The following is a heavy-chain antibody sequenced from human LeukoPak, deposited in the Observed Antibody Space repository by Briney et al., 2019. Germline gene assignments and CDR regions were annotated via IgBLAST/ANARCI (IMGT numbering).Heavy chain of an antibody. J-gene: IGHJ4*02. CDR1: GASISSSAYY. CDR2: IFYRGNT. D-gene: IGHD3-9*01. V-gene: IGHV4-39*01. Sequence: SETLSLTCTVSGASISSSAYYWGWLRQPPRKGLEWIVTIFYRGNTYYNPSLKSRVTISVGTSNNQFSLKLNSVTAADTAVYYCARQGYDILTGYYTDFDFWGQGTLVTVSS. CDR3: ARQGYDILTGYYTDFDF.